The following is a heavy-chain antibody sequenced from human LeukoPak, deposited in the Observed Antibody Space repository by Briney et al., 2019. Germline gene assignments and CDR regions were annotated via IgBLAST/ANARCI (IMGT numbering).Heavy chain of an antibody. CDR2: ISYDGSNK. CDR1: GFTFSSYG. J-gene: IGHJ4*02. V-gene: IGHV3-30*18. CDR3: AKLPLRGSPFDY. Sequence: GGSLRLSCAASGFTFSSYGMHWVRQAPGKGLEWVAVISYDGSNKYYADSVKGRFTISRDNSKNTLYLQMNSLRAEDTAVYYCAKLPLRGSPFDYWGQGTLVTVSS. D-gene: IGHD1-26*01.